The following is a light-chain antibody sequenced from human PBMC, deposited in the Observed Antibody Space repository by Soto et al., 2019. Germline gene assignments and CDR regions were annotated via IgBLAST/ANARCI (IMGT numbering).Light chain of an antibody. CDR2: GAS. J-gene: IGKJ3*01. CDR1: QSVSSSY. Sequence: EIVLTQSPGTLSLSPGERATLSCRASQSVSSSYLAWYQQKPGQAPRLLIYGASNRATGIPDRFSGSGSGTDFTLTISRLEPEDFAVFYCQQYGSSWIAFGPGTKVDI. CDR3: QQYGSSWIA. V-gene: IGKV3-20*01.